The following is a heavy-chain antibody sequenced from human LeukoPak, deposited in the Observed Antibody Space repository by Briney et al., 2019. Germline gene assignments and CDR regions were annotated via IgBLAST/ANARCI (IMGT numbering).Heavy chain of an antibody. CDR1: GYSISSANY. D-gene: IGHD5-24*01. CDR3: ARDGLQPGDY. J-gene: IGHJ4*02. V-gene: IGHV4-61*01. Sequence: SETLSLTCTVSGYSISSANYWGWIRQPPGKGLEWIGYIYYSGSTNYNPSLKSRVTISVDTSKNQFSLKLSSVTAADTAVYYCARDGLQPGDYWGQGTLVTVSS. CDR2: IYYSGST.